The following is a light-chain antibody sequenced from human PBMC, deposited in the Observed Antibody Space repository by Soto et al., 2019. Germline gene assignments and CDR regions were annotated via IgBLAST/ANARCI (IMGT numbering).Light chain of an antibody. V-gene: IGKV3-20*01. CDR1: QSVSSSY. CDR3: QQYGSFPLT. J-gene: IGKJ4*01. CDR2: DAS. Sequence: EIWWPPSPRTLSWSPGVSATLSCRASQSVSSSYLTWYQQKPGQAPRLLIYDASSRATGIPDRFSGSGSGTDFTLTISRLEPEDFAVYYCQQYGSFPLTFGGGTKVDI.